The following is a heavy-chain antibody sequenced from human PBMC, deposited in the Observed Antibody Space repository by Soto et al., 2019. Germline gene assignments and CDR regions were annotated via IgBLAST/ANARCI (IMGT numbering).Heavy chain of an antibody. CDR3: ATKSVSAAAGSWYFDY. J-gene: IGHJ4*02. Sequence: VASVKVSCKVSGYTLTELSMHWVRQAPGKGLEWMGGFDPEDGETIYAQKFQGRVTMTEDTSTDTAYVELSSLRSEDTAVYYCATKSVSAAAGSWYFDYWGQGTLVTVS. V-gene: IGHV1-24*01. CDR1: GYTLTELS. CDR2: FDPEDGET. D-gene: IGHD6-13*01.